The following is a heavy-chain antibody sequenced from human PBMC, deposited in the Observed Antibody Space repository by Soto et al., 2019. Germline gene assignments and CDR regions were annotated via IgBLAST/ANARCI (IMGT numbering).Heavy chain of an antibody. CDR3: AREDDYNYRYFNYGLDV. CDR2: ISFDGDKT. Sequence: PGGSLRLSCAASGFTFKNYALHWVRQAPGKGLEWVAVISFDGDKTYYADSVKGRFTISRDNFKNTLSLQMKNLRIEDAGVYFCAREDDYNYRYFNYGLDVWGQGTTVTVSS. V-gene: IGHV3-30*03. D-gene: IGHD5-12*01. CDR1: GFTFKNYA. J-gene: IGHJ6*02.